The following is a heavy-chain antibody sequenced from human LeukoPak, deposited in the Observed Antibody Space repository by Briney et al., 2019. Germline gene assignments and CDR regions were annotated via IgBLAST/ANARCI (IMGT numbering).Heavy chain of an antibody. V-gene: IGHV3-21*01. D-gene: IGHD1/OR15-1a*01. Sequence: GGSLRLSCAASGFTFSSYSMNWVRQAPGKGLEWVSSISSSSSYIYYADSVKGRFTISRDNAKNSLYLQMNSLRAEDAAVYYCARDRQEEQLDYWGQGTLVTVSS. J-gene: IGHJ4*02. CDR1: GFTFSSYS. CDR3: ARDRQEEQLDY. CDR2: ISSSSSYI.